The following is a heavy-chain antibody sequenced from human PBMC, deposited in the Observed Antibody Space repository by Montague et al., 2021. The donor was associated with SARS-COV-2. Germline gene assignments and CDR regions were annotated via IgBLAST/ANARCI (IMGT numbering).Heavy chain of an antibody. J-gene: IGHJ4*02. CDR2: IHWDDDK. D-gene: IGHD6-19*01. CDR3: ARTYAPSAVAVDY. CDR1: GFSLTTSGMC. V-gene: IGHV2-70*01. Sequence: PALVKPTQTLTLTCTFSGFSLTTSGMCVSWIRQPPGKALEWLALIHWDDDKYYSTSLKTRLTISKDTSKNQVVLTMTNMDPVDTATYYCARTYAPSAVAVDYWGQGTRVTVSS.